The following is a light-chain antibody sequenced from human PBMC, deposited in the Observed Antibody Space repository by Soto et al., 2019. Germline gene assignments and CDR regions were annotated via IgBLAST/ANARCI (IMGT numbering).Light chain of an antibody. Sequence: QSVLTQPPSVPGAPGRRSPFPAPGGGPNFGAGYDVHWYHQFPGTAPKLLVYGNTNRPSGISDRFSASKSGSSASLAITGLQAEDEADYYCQSYDSSLRAWVFGGGTKLTVL. CDR3: QSYDSSLRAWV. V-gene: IGLV1-40*01. J-gene: IGLJ3*02. CDR1: GPNFGAGYD. CDR2: GNT.